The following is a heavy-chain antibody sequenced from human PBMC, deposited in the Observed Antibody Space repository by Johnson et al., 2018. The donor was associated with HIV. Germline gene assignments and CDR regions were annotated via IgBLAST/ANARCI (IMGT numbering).Heavy chain of an antibody. J-gene: IGHJ3*02. Sequence: VQLVESGGGLVQPGGSLRLSCAASGFTFSIYGMHWVRQAPGKGLEWVAFIRYDGSNKYYADSVKGRFTISRDNSKNTLYLQMNSLRAEDTAVYYCARDWGLYSSGWYVDAFDIWGQGTMVTVSS. CDR1: GFTFSIYG. V-gene: IGHV3-30*02. D-gene: IGHD6-19*01. CDR2: IRYDGSNK. CDR3: ARDWGLYSSGWYVDAFDI.